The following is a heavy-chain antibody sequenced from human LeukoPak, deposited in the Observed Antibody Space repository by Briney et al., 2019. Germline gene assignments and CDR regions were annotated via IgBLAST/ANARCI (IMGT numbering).Heavy chain of an antibody. CDR2: IYTSGIT. V-gene: IGHV4-4*07. CDR3: ARDSLSLNNWNDSEDY. Sequence: PSETLSLTCTVSGVSISAYYWTWIRQPAGKGLEWIGRIYTSGITNYNPSLESRLTMSLDTSKNQISLRLSSVTAADTAVYYCARDSLSLNNWNDSEDYWGQGTLVTVSS. CDR1: GVSISAYY. J-gene: IGHJ4*02. D-gene: IGHD1-20*01.